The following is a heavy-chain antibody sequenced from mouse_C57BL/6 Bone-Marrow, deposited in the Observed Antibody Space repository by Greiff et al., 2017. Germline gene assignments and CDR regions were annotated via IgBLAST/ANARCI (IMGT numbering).Heavy chain of an antibody. D-gene: IGHD2-5*01. Sequence: QVQLQQSGPGLVQPSQSLSITCTVSGFSLTSYGVHWVRQSPGKGLEWLGVIWSGGSSDYNAAFISRLSISKDNSKSQVFFKMNSQQADNTAIYYCARKESNYERAMDYWGQGTSVTVSS. CDR1: GFSLTSYG. V-gene: IGHV2-2*01. CDR2: IWSGGSS. J-gene: IGHJ4*01. CDR3: ARKESNYERAMDY.